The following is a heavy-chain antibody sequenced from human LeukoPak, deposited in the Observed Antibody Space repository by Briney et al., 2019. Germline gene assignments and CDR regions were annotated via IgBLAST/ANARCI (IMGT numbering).Heavy chain of an antibody. Sequence: PGGSLRLPCAASGFTFSSYAMSWVRQAPGKGLEWVSAISGSGGSTYYADSVKGRFTISRDNAKNSLYLQMNSLRAEDTAVYYCARGPRYCSGGSCYSPFDYWGQGTLVTVSS. CDR2: ISGSGGST. CDR3: ARGPRYCSGGSCYSPFDY. V-gene: IGHV3-23*01. D-gene: IGHD2-15*01. J-gene: IGHJ4*02. CDR1: GFTFSSYA.